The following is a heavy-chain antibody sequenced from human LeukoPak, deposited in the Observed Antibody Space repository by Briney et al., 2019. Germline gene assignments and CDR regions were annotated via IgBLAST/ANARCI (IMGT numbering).Heavy chain of an antibody. D-gene: IGHD1-26*01. CDR1: GFTFSSYS. V-gene: IGHV3-21*01. CDR2: ISSSSSYI. CDR3: ARGGTYYGSIDY. Sequence: GGSLRLSCAASGFTFSSYSMNWVRQAPGKGLEWVSSISSSSSYIYYADSVKGRFTISRDNAKNSLYLQMNSLRAEDTAVYYCARGGTYYGSIDYWGQGTLVIVSS. J-gene: IGHJ4*02.